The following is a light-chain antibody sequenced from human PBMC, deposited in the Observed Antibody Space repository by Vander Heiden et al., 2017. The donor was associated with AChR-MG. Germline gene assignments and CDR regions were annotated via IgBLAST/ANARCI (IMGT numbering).Light chain of an antibody. CDR1: QGINSW. V-gene: IGKV1-12*01. Sequence: DIQLTQTPSSVSASVGDRVTITCRVSQGINSWLIWYQQKPGKGPKLLIHAASTLQSGVPSRFSGSGSGTYFTLTISSLQSEDFGTYYCQEASSFPRTFGQGTKVEMK. CDR2: AAS. CDR3: QEASSFPRT. J-gene: IGKJ1*01.